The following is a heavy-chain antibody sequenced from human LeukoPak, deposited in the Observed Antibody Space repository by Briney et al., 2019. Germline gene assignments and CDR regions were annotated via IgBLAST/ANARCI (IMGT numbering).Heavy chain of an antibody. CDR1: GFTFSSYG. V-gene: IGHV3-48*04. CDR3: ARGIEMATSDPDY. CDR2: ISSSSSTI. D-gene: IGHD5-24*01. J-gene: IGHJ4*02. Sequence: PGGSLRLSCAASGFTFSSYGMNWVRQAPGKGLEWVSYISSSSSTIYYADSVKGRFTISRDNAKNSLYLQMNSLRAEDTAVYYCARGIEMATSDPDYWGQGTLVTVSS.